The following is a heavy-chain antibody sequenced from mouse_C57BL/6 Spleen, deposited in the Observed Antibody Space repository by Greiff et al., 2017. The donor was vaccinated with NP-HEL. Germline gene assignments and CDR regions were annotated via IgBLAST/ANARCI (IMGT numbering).Heavy chain of an antibody. D-gene: IGHD2-12*01. CDR2: INPGSGGT. CDR1: GYAFTNYL. CDR3: ASLYYSNWYFDV. J-gene: IGHJ1*03. Sequence: QVQLKQSGAELVRPGTSVKVSCKASGYAFTNYLIEWVKQRPGQGLEWIGVINPGSGGTNYNEKFKGKATLTADKSSSTAYMQLSSLTSEDSAVYFCASLYYSNWYFDVWGTGTTVTVSS. V-gene: IGHV1-54*01.